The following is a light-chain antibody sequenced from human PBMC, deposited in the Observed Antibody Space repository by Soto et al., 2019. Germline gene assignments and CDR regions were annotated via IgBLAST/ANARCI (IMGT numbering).Light chain of an antibody. V-gene: IGKV3-15*01. Sequence: EIVLTQSPGTLSLSPGERATLSCRASQSVSSTLAWYQQKPGQAPSLLIYDASTRATGIPARFSGSGSGTEFTLTVNSLQSEDFAVYYCQQYNNWPLTFGGGTKVDIK. J-gene: IGKJ4*01. CDR1: QSVSST. CDR2: DAS. CDR3: QQYNNWPLT.